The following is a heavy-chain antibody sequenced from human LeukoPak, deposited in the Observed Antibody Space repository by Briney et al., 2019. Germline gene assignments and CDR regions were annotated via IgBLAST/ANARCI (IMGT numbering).Heavy chain of an antibody. Sequence: GGSLRLSCAASGFTFSSYGMHWVRQAPGKGLEWVAVIWYDGSNKYYADSVKGRFTISRDNSKNTLYLQMNSLRAEDTAVYYCARDYYYDSSGYYGPLGYWGQGTLVTVSS. CDR3: ARDYYYDSSGYYGPLGY. D-gene: IGHD3-22*01. CDR1: GFTFSSYG. V-gene: IGHV3-30*19. CDR2: IWYDGSNK. J-gene: IGHJ4*02.